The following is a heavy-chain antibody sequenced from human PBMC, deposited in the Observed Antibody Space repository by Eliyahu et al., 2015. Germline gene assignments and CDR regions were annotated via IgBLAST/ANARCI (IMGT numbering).Heavy chain of an antibody. CDR2: ISYDGSNK. CDR1: GFXFSSYA. CDR3: ARGCSTSFYFDY. V-gene: IGHV3-30-3*01. J-gene: IGHJ4*02. Sequence: QVQLVESGGGVVQPGRSLRLSFAASGFXFSSYAMHWVRQAPGKGLEWVAVISYDGSNKYYADSVKDRFTISRDNSKNTLYLQMNSLRAEDTAVYYCARGCSTSFYFDYWGQGTLVTVSS. D-gene: IGHD5/OR15-5a*01.